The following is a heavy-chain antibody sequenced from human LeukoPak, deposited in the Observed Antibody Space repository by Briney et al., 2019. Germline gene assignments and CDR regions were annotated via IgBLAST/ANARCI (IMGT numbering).Heavy chain of an antibody. D-gene: IGHD1-14*01. CDR1: GFTFSSYE. CDR3: AKVSLRMGFDL. CDR2: IRYDGSNK. Sequence: GGSLRLSCAASGFTFSSYEMNWVRQAPGKGLEWVAFIRYDGSNKYYADSVKGRFTISRDNSKNTLYLQMNSLRAEDTAVYYCAKVSLRMGFDLWGRGTLVTVSS. J-gene: IGHJ2*01. V-gene: IGHV3-30*02.